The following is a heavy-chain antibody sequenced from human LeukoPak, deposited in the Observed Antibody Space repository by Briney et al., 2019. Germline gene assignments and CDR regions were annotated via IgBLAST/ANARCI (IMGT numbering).Heavy chain of an antibody. CDR3: ARRAVAGRYYFDY. Sequence: KPSETLSLTCTVSGDSISSSSYYWGWIRQPPGKGLEWIGSIYPSGSTSNNPSLKSRVTISVDTSKNQFSLKLSSVTAADTAVYYCARRAVAGRYYFDYWGQGTLVTVSS. D-gene: IGHD6-19*01. CDR2: IYPSGST. J-gene: IGHJ4*02. CDR1: GDSISSSSYY. V-gene: IGHV4-39*07.